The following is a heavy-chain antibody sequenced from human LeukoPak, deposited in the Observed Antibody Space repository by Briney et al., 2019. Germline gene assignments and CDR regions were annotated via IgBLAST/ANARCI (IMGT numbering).Heavy chain of an antibody. CDR2: IDYDGRNA. D-gene: IGHD3-22*01. J-gene: IGHJ4*02. V-gene: IGHV3-30*02. Sequence: GGSLRLSCAASGFTFISYAIHWVRQAPGKGLEWVAFIDYDGRNAFYADSVKGRFTISRDNSKNTLYLQMNSLRPEDTAIYYCSIFEITLIVVLNSWGQGTLVTVSS. CDR3: SIFEITLIVVLNS. CDR1: GFTFISYA.